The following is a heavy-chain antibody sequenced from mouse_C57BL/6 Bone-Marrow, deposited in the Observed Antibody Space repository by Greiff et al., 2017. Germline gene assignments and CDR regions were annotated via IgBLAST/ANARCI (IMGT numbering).Heavy chain of an antibody. D-gene: IGHD1-1*01. CDR1: GFTFSSYA. V-gene: IGHV5-4*01. Sequence: EVKLVESGGGLVKPGGSLKLSCAASGFTFSSYAMSWVRQTPGKRLEWVATISDGGSYTYYPDNVKGRFTISRDNATNNLYLQMSHLKSEDTAMYDCARDAYYYGSSLYFDYWGQGTTLTVSS. CDR2: ISDGGSYT. CDR3: ARDAYYYGSSLYFDY. J-gene: IGHJ2*01.